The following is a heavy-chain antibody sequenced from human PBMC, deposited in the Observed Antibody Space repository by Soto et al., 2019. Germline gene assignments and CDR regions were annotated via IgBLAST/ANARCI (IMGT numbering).Heavy chain of an antibody. V-gene: IGHV3-30*18. D-gene: IGHD3-22*01. CDR3: AKDTFYYSSSGYYVFDD. CDR1: GFSFSSYG. J-gene: IGHJ4*02. Sequence: QVQLVESGGGVVQPGRSLRLSCVVSGFSFSSYGIHWVRQAPGKGLEWVAGISHDGSNEHYVDSVKGRFTISRDNSKITLFLQMDSLRVDDTAAYYCAKDTFYYSSSGYYVFDDWGQGTLVTVSS. CDR2: ISHDGSNE.